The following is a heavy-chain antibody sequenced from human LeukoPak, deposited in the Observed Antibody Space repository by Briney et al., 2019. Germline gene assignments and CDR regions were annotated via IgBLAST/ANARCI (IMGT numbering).Heavy chain of an antibody. CDR1: GFTFSSYA. Sequence: PGGSLRLSCAASGFTFSSYAMSWVRQAPGKGLEWVSGISGSGDSTYYTDSVKGRFTISRDNSKNTLYLQMNSLRAEDTAIYYCAKSPYYFDSSGYYPTLDYWGQGTLVTVSS. D-gene: IGHD3-22*01. V-gene: IGHV3-23*01. J-gene: IGHJ4*02. CDR3: AKSPYYFDSSGYYPTLDY. CDR2: ISGSGDST.